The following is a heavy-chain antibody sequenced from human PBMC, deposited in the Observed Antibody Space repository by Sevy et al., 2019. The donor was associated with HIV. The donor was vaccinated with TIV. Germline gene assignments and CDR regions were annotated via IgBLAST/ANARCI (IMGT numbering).Heavy chain of an antibody. J-gene: IGHJ4*02. CDR3: ARGPSLIVAGAAGYLDY. V-gene: IGHV3-33*01. CDR1: GFTFSSFG. CDR2: MWYDGNNK. D-gene: IGHD2-21*01. Sequence: GGSLRLSCTASGFTFSSFGIHWVRQAPGKGLQWVALMWYDGNNKYYADSVKGRFTISRDSSKNTLYLQMNNLRVEDTDVYYCARGPSLIVAGAAGYLDYWGQGTLVTVSS.